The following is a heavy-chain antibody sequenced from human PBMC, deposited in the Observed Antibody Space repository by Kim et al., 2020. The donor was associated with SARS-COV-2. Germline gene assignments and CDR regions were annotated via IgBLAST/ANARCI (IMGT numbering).Heavy chain of an antibody. Sequence: GGSLRLSCAASGFTFSSYAMHWVRQAPGKGLEWVAVIWYDGSNKYYADSVKGRFTISRDNSKNTLYLQMNSLRAEDTAVYYCAKEPSQGRGVWGPYSSSWYVDYWGQGTLVTVSS. CDR3: AKEPSQGRGVWGPYSSSWYVDY. CDR1: GFTFSSYA. J-gene: IGHJ4*02. V-gene: IGHV3-33*06. D-gene: IGHD6-13*01. CDR2: IWYDGSNK.